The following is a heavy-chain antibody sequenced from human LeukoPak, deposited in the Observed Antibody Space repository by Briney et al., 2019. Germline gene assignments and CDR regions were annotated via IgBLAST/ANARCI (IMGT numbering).Heavy chain of an antibody. CDR3: ARVQGSGSNLYYYYYMDV. J-gene: IGHJ6*03. CDR2: ISYDGSNK. Sequence: GGSLRLSCEASGFIFSKYCMSWVRQAPGKGLEWVAVISYDGSNKYYADSVKGRFTISRDNSKNTLYLQMNSLRAEDTAVYYCARVQGSGSNLYYYYYMDVWGKGTTVTVSS. V-gene: IGHV3-30*03. CDR1: GFIFSKYC. D-gene: IGHD3-10*01.